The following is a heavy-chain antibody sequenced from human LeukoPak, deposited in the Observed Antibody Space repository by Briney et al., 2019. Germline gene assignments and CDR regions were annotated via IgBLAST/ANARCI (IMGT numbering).Heavy chain of an antibody. CDR1: GGSISSSSYY. V-gene: IGHV4-39*07. D-gene: IGHD6-6*01. CDR2: IYYSGRT. J-gene: IGHJ4*02. Sequence: SETLSLTCTVSGGSISSSSYYWGWIRQPPWKGLEWIGSIYYSGRTYYNPSLKSRVTISVDTSKNQFSLKLSSVTAADTAVYYCARIEYSNSIGYWGQGTLVTVSS. CDR3: ARIEYSNSIGY.